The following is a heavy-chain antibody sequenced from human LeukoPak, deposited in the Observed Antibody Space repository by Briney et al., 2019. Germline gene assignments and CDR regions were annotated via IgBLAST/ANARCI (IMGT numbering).Heavy chain of an antibody. CDR2: INHSGST. CDR3: ARFPHFDWFYFDY. J-gene: IGHJ4*02. CDR1: GGSFSGYY. Sequence: SETLSLTCAVYGGSFSGYYWSWIRQPPGKGREWIREINHSGSTNYNPSLKSRVTISVDTSKNQFSLKLSSVTAADTAVYYCARFPHFDWFYFDYWGQGTLVTVSS. D-gene: IGHD3-9*01. V-gene: IGHV4-34*01.